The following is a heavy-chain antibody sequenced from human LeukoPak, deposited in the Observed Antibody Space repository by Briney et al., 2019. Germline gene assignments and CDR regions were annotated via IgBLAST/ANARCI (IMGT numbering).Heavy chain of an antibody. Sequence: ASVKASCKASGYTFTNYDINWVRQATGQGLEWLGWMSASSGNTGYAQKFQGRVSMTRATSISTAHLELSSLTFEDTAVYYCARTPPKGDIDYWGQGTLVTVSS. CDR2: MSASSGNT. J-gene: IGHJ4*02. CDR3: ARTPPKGDIDY. CDR1: GYTFTNYD. D-gene: IGHD2-21*02. V-gene: IGHV1-8*01.